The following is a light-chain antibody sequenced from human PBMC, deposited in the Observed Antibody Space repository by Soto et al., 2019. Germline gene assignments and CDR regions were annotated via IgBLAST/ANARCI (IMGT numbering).Light chain of an antibody. CDR2: SAT. CDR1: QSITNY. CDR3: QKYNIAPTLK. Sequence: DIPMTQSPSSLSASVGDRVTITCRASQSITNYLACYQRKPGKVPDLLISSATTLQSGSPSRFNGSGYGTDFAHTISSLQHEDVATYYCQKYNIAPTLKFGHATK. J-gene: IGKJ1*01. V-gene: IGKV1-27*01.